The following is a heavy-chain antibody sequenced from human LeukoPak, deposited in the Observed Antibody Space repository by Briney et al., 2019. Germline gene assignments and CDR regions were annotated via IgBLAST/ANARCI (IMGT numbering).Heavy chain of an antibody. CDR1: GFTFSSYS. Sequence: HGGSLRLSCAASGFTFSSYSMNWVRQAPGKGLEWVSYISSSSSTIYYADSVKGRFTISRDNAKNTLYLQMNSLRAEDTAVYYCARDGVEFYNWFDPWGQGTLVTVSS. J-gene: IGHJ5*02. CDR2: ISSSSSTI. V-gene: IGHV3-48*04. D-gene: IGHD2-21*01. CDR3: ARDGVEFYNWFDP.